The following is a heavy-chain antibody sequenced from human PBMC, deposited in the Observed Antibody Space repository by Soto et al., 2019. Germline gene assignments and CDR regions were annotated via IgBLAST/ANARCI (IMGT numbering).Heavy chain of an antibody. CDR3: ARGVSWGHFDN. V-gene: IGHV3-7*05. J-gene: IGHJ4*02. CDR1: GFSFSDYW. D-gene: IGHD7-27*01. Sequence: EAQSVESGGGLVQPGGSLRLSCVMSGFSFSDYWVAWVRQAPGKGLAWVASIKYDGSENKYVDSVKGRFTISRDNDKNSLYLQMNSLRAEDTAVYYCARGVSWGHFDNWGQGSLVTVSS. CDR2: IKYDGSEN.